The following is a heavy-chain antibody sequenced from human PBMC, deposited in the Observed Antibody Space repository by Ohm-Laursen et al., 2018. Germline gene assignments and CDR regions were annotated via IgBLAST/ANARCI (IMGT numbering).Heavy chain of an antibody. CDR2: IGTAGDT. CDR3: ARGRNDAFDI. D-gene: IGHD2-15*01. V-gene: IGHV3-13*01. Sequence: SLRLSCSASGFTFSSYDMHWVRQATGKGLEWVSAIGTAGDTYYPGSVKGRFTISGENAKNSLYLQMNSLRAGDTAVYYCARGRNDAFDIWGQGTMVTVSS. CDR1: GFTFSSYD. J-gene: IGHJ3*02.